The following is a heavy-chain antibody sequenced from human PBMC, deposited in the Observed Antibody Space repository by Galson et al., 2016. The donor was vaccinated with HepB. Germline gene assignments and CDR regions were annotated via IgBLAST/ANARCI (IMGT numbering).Heavy chain of an antibody. V-gene: IGHV5-51*01. Sequence: QSGAEVKKPGESLKISCKGSGYSFTSYWIGWVRQMPGKGLELMGIIYPGDSETRYSQSFQGQVTISADQSISTAYLQWSSLKASDTAMYYCARLYVDTMILVGDGYFDYWGQGTLVTVSS. CDR1: GYSFTSYW. CDR2: IYPGDSET. D-gene: IGHD3-22*01. J-gene: IGHJ4*02. CDR3: ARLYVDTMILVGDGYFDY.